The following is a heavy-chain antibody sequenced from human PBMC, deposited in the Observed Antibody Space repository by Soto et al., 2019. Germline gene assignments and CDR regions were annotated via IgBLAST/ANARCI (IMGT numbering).Heavy chain of an antibody. CDR3: ARHIAAGDIVVVPAAAPTRGMDV. V-gene: IGHV5-51*01. D-gene: IGHD2-2*01. J-gene: IGHJ6*02. Sequence: PGESLKISCKGSGYSFTSYWIGWVRQMPGKGLEWMGIIYPGDSDTRYSPSFQGQVTTSADKSISTAYLQWSSLKASDTAMYYCARHIAAGDIVVVPAAAPTRGMDVWGQGTTVTVSS. CDR2: IYPGDSDT. CDR1: GYSFTSYW.